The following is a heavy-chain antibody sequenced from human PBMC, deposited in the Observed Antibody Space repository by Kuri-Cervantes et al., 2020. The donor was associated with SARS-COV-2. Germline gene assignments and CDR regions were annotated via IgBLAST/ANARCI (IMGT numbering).Heavy chain of an antibody. D-gene: IGHD1-26*01. J-gene: IGHJ4*02. V-gene: IGHV1-18*01. CDR1: GYTFIRYG. Sequence: ASVKVSCKASGYTFIRYGISWVRQAPGQGLEWMGWITTYNGNTEYARKFRGRVTMTTDTSTSTAYMELRSLRSDDTAVYYCARDGRAWELRGPFDYWGQGTLVTVSS. CDR2: ITTYNGNT. CDR3: ARDGRAWELRGPFDY.